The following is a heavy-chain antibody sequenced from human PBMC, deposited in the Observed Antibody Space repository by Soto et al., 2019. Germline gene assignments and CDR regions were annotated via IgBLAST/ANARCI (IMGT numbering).Heavy chain of an antibody. CDR2: ISYDGSNK. CDR3: AKDGVVSASRYDCLDY. J-gene: IGHJ4*02. CDR1: GFTFSSYG. V-gene: IGHV3-30*18. Sequence: GGSLRLSCAASGFTFSSYGMHWVRQAPGKGLEWVAVISYDGSNKYYADSVKGRFTISRDNSKNTLYLQMNSLRAEDTAVYYCAKDGVVSASRYDCLDYWGQGTLVTVSS. D-gene: IGHD3-3*01.